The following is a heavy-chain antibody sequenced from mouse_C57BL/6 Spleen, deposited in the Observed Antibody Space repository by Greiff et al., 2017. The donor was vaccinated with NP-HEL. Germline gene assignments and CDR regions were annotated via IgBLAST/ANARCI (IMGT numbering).Heavy chain of an antibody. CDR3: ARSNYGGY. CDR2: INPSTGGT. CDR1: GYSFTGYY. J-gene: IGHJ2*01. D-gene: IGHD2-5*01. V-gene: IGHV1-42*01. Sequence: VQLQQSGPELVKPGASVKISCKASGYSFTGYYMNWVKQSPEKSLEWIGEINPSTGGTTYNQKFKAKATLTVDKSSSTAYMQLKSLTSEDSAVYYCARSNYGGYWGQGTTLTVSS.